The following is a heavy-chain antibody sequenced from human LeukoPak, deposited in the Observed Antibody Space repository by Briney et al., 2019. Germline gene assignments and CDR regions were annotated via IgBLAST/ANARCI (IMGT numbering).Heavy chain of an antibody. CDR1: GGSISSSSYY. V-gene: IGHV4-39*02. D-gene: IGHD3-22*01. Sequence: SETLSLTCTVSGGSISSSSYYWGWIRQPPGKGLEWIGSIYYSGSTNYNPSLKSRVTISVDTSKNHFSLKLSSVTAADTAVYYCASGPKAYYDSSGKYNWFDPWGQGTLVTVSS. CDR3: ASGPKAYYDSSGKYNWFDP. CDR2: IYYSGST. J-gene: IGHJ5*02.